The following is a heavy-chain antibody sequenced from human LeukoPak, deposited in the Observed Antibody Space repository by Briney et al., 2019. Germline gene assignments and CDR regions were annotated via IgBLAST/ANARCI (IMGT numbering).Heavy chain of an antibody. CDR1: GGSISGYY. J-gene: IGHJ6*02. CDR3: ARQLGYGMDV. CDR2: IHYSGTT. V-gene: IGHV4-59*08. Sequence: PSETLSLTCTVSGGSISGYYWSWFRQPPGKEVEWIGYIHYSGTTNYNPPLRSRVTISVDTSKNHFSLKLSSVTAADTAVYYCARQLGYGMDVWGQGTTVTVSS.